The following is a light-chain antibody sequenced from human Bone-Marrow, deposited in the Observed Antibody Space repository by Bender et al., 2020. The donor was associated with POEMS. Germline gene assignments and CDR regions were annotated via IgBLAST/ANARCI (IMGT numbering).Light chain of an antibody. J-gene: IGLJ3*02. Sequence: QSVLTQPPSASGTPGQRVTISCSGGSSNIGAHAVNWYQHLPGTAPKLLIYSSHRRPSEVPDRFSGSRSGTSASLAISGLQSEEQAAYYSAVWEDSLIGLVIGGATKLTVL. CDR1: SSNIGAHA. CDR2: SSH. V-gene: IGLV1-44*01. CDR3: AVWEDSLIGLV.